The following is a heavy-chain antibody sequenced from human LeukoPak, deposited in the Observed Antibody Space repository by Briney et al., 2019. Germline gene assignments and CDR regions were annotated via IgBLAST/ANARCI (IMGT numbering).Heavy chain of an antibody. J-gene: IGHJ3*02. V-gene: IGHV3-20*04. CDR3: AREMYSSGWLNAFDI. D-gene: IGHD6-19*01. CDR1: GFTFDDNG. Sequence: PGGSLRLSCAASGFTFDDNGMSWVRHGPGKGLEWVSGINWNGGSTGYADSVKGRFTISRDNAKNSLYLQMNSLRAEDTALYYCAREMYSSGWLNAFDIWGQGTMVTVSS. CDR2: INWNGGST.